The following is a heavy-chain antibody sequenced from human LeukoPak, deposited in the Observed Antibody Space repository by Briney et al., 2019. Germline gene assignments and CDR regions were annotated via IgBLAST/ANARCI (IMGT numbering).Heavy chain of an antibody. D-gene: IGHD3-22*01. CDR2: ISSSSSTI. CDR3: ASDSRGVDYDSSPWDFDL. Sequence: GGSLRLSCAASGFTFSSYSMNWVRQAPGKGLEWVSYISSSSSTIYYADSVKGRFTISRDNAKNSLYLQMNSLRAEDTAVYYCASDSRGVDYDSSPWDFDLWGRGTLVTVSS. V-gene: IGHV3-48*04. CDR1: GFTFSSYS. J-gene: IGHJ2*01.